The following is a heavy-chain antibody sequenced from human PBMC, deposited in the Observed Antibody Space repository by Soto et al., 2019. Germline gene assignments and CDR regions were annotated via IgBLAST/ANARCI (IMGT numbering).Heavy chain of an antibody. CDR2: IRSKANSYAT. V-gene: IGHV3-73*01. Sequence: EVQLVESGGGLVQPGGSLKLSCAASGFTFSGSAMHWVRQASGKGLELVGRIRSKANSYATAYAASVKGRFTISRDHSKNTSYLQMNSLKTEDTAVYYCTRNEGDISALARPPWGQGTLVTVSS. CDR1: GFTFSGSA. J-gene: IGHJ5*02. CDR3: TRNEGDISALARPP. D-gene: IGHD3-22*01.